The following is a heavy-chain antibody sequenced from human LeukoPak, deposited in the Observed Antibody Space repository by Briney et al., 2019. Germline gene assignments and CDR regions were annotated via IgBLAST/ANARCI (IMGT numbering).Heavy chain of an antibody. CDR2: ISGSGGST. D-gene: IGHD3-10*02. J-gene: IGHJ6*04. CDR1: GFTFSSYG. CDR3: AELGITMIGGV. V-gene: IGHV3-23*01. Sequence: GGSLRLSCAASGFTFSSYGMSWVRQATGKGLEWVSAISGSGGSTYYADSVKGRFTISRDNSKNTLYLQMNSLRAEDTAVYYCAELGITMIGGVWGKGTTVTISS.